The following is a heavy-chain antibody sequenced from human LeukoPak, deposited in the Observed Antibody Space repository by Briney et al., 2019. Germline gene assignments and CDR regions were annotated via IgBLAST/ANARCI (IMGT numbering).Heavy chain of an antibody. Sequence: GGSLRLSCAASGFPFSVYLMHWVRQVPGKGLVWVSRINSDGSSTTYADSVKGRFTISRDNAKNTLYLQMNSLRAEDTAVYYCARVAWDAFDIWGQGTMVTVSS. V-gene: IGHV3-74*01. CDR2: INSDGSST. J-gene: IGHJ3*02. CDR1: GFPFSVYL. CDR3: ARVAWDAFDI.